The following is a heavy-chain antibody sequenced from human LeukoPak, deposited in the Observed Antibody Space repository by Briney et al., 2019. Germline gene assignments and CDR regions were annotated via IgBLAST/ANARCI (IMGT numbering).Heavy chain of an antibody. CDR1: GFTFSSYG. V-gene: IGHV3-33*06. D-gene: IGHD6-19*01. CDR2: IWYDGSNK. J-gene: IGHJ4*02. Sequence: QPGRSLRLSCAASGFTFSSYGMHWVRQAPGKGLEWVAVIWYDGSNKYYADSVKGRFTISRDNSKNTLYLQMNSLRAEDTAVYYCAKDPPIAVPFVDYWGQGTLVTVSS. CDR3: AKDPPIAVPFVDY.